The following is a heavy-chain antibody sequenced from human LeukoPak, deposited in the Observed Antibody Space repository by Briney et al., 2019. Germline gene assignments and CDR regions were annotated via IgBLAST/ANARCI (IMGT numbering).Heavy chain of an antibody. CDR1: GFTSSSYA. Sequence: PGRSLRLSCAASGFTSSSYAMHWVRQAPGKGLEWVAVISYDGSNKYYADSVKGRFTISRDNSKNTLYLQMNSLRAEDTAVYYCATGRDGYNLDYWGQGTLVTVSS. D-gene: IGHD5-24*01. CDR2: ISYDGSNK. CDR3: ATGRDGYNLDY. J-gene: IGHJ4*02. V-gene: IGHV3-30-3*01.